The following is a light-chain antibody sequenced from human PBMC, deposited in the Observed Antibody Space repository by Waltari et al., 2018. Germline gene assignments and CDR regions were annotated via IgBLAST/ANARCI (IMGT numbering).Light chain of an antibody. V-gene: IGLV3-10*01. CDR2: EDT. CDR3: YSPDGSDNHAPWV. CDR1: ALPQKY. Sequence: SYELTQPPSVSVSPGQTARITCSGAALPQKYAYWSQQKSGQAPVLVIYEDTKRPSGIPERFSGSSSGTWVTLIISGAQVEDEADYYCYSPDGSDNHAPWVYGGGTKLTVL. J-gene: IGLJ3*02.